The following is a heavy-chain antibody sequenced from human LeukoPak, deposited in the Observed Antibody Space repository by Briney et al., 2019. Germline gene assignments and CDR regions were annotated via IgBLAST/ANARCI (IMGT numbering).Heavy chain of an antibody. J-gene: IGHJ6*02. V-gene: IGHV4-31*03. Sequence: PSETLSLTCTVSGGSISSGGYYWSWIRQHPGKGLEWIGYIYYSGSTYYNPSLKSRVTISVDTSKNQFSLKLSSVTAADTAVYYCARDRKEVRGDYYYYYGMDVWGQGTTVTVSS. CDR2: IYYSGST. D-gene: IGHD3-10*01. CDR3: ARDRKEVRGDYYYYYGMDV. CDR1: GGSISSGGYY.